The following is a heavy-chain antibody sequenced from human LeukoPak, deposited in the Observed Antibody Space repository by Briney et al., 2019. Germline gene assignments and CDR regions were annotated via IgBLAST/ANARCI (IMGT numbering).Heavy chain of an antibody. CDR2: ISWNSGSI. J-gene: IGHJ4*02. CDR3: AKAPIPPYCSGGSCYPYYFDY. D-gene: IGHD2-15*01. Sequence: GGSLRLSCAASGFTFDDYAMHWVRQAPGKGLEWVSGISWNSGSIGYADSVKGRFTISRDNAKNSLYLQMNSLRAEDTALYYCAKAPIPPYCSGGSCYPYYFDYWGQGTLVTVSS. V-gene: IGHV3-9*01. CDR1: GFTFDDYA.